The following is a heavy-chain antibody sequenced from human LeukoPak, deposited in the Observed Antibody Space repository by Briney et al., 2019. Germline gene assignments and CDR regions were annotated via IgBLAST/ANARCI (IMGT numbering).Heavy chain of an antibody. CDR3: ARASYGGRHDY. Sequence: GGSLRLSCAASGFTFSNYWMHWVRQAPGKGLEWVANIKQDGGEKYYVDSVKGRFTISRDNAKNSLYLQIISLRAEDTAVYYCARASYGGRHDYWGQGTLVTVSS. CDR1: GFTFSNYW. CDR2: IKQDGGEK. V-gene: IGHV3-7*01. J-gene: IGHJ4*02. D-gene: IGHD4/OR15-4a*01.